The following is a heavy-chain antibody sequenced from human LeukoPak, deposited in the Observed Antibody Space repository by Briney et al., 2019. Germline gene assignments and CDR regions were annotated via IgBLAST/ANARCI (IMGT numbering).Heavy chain of an antibody. V-gene: IGHV3-72*01. CDR2: SRNKPNSYTT. D-gene: IGHD1-26*01. CDR3: ARSGSSHWDFDF. J-gene: IGHJ4*02. Sequence: GGSLRLSCAASGFTFSDHYMDWVRQAPGKGLEWVGRSRNKPNSYTTEYAASVKGRFTISRDDSKNSLYLQMNSLKTEDTAVYYCARSGSSHWDFDFWGQGTLVTVSS. CDR1: GFTFSDHY.